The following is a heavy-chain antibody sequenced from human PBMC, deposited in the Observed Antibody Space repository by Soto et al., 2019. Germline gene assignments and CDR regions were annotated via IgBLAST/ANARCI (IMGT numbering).Heavy chain of an antibody. CDR2: INAGNGNT. Sequence: ASVKVSCKASGYIFTNYVMHWVRQAPGQRLEWMGWINAGNGNTKYSQRFQDRVTITRDTSARTAYMELSSLRSEDTALYYCARDLGYYYDSSGYLPIGYWGQGTLVTVSS. J-gene: IGHJ4*02. CDR3: ARDLGYYYDSSGYLPIGY. CDR1: GYIFTNYV. D-gene: IGHD3-22*01. V-gene: IGHV1-3*01.